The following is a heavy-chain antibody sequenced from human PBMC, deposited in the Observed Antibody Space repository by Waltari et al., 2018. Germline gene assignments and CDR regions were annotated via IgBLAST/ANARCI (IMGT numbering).Heavy chain of an antibody. CDR2: IIPIFGTA. J-gene: IGHJ3*02. D-gene: IGHD6-13*01. CDR3: ASPVESSSWYGSAFDI. CDR1: GGTFSSYA. V-gene: IGHV1-69*13. Sequence: QVQLVQSGAEVKKPGSSVKVSCKASGGTFSSYAISWVRQAPGQGLEWMGRIIPIFGTANYAQKFQGRVTITADKSTSTAYMELSSLRSEDTAVYYCASPVESSSWYGSAFDIWGQGTMVTVSS.